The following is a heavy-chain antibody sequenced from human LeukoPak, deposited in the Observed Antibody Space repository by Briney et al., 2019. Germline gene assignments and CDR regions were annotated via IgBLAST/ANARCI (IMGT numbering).Heavy chain of an antibody. Sequence: SETLSLTCVVSAGSISSDYWSWIRQPPGKGLEWIGCISYSGATNYNPSLKSRVTISVDTSKNQFSLKLSSVTAADTAVYYCARGHTYYYDSSGYYYDYWGQGTLVTVSS. V-gene: IGHV4-59*12. CDR2: ISYSGAT. J-gene: IGHJ4*02. CDR1: AGSISSDY. CDR3: ARGHTYYYDSSGYYYDY. D-gene: IGHD3-22*01.